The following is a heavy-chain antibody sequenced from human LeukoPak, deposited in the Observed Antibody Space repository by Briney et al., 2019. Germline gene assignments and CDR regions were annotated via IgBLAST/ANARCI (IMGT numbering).Heavy chain of an antibody. CDR1: GGTFSSYA. Sequence: ASVKVSCEASGGTFSSYAISWVRQAPGQGLEWMGGIIPIFGTANYAQKFQGRVTITTDESTSTAYMELSSLRSEDTAVYYCAGLGVALNWFDPWGQGTLVTVSS. J-gene: IGHJ5*02. V-gene: IGHV1-69*05. CDR2: IIPIFGTA. D-gene: IGHD3-3*01. CDR3: AGLGVALNWFDP.